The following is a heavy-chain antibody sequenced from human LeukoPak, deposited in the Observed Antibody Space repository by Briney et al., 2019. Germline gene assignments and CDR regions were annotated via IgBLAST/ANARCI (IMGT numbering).Heavy chain of an antibody. Sequence: ASVKVSCKASGYSFTGYYMHWVRQAPGQGLEWMGWINPNSGGTNYAQKFQGRVTMTRDTSIGTAYMELNRLRSDDTAVYYCARGAGSSWYSSDAFDIWGQGTMVTVSS. D-gene: IGHD6-13*01. V-gene: IGHV1-2*02. J-gene: IGHJ3*02. CDR1: GYSFTGYY. CDR2: INPNSGGT. CDR3: ARGAGSSWYSSDAFDI.